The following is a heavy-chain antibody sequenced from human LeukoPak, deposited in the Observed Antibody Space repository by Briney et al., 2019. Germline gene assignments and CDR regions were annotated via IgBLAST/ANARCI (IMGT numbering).Heavy chain of an antibody. V-gene: IGHV4-39*01. CDR3: ARLGPYYDFWSGYLPVDF. CDR2: VCYSGAT. D-gene: IGHD3-3*01. CDR1: GGAVGSSSFC. Sequence: PSETLSLTCSVSGGAVGSSSFCWGWVRQPPGKGLDWIGNVCYSGATYYNPSLKSRVTTSVDTSENQFSPRLSSVTAADTAVYYCARLGPYYDFWSGYLPVDFWGQGTLVTVSS. J-gene: IGHJ4*02.